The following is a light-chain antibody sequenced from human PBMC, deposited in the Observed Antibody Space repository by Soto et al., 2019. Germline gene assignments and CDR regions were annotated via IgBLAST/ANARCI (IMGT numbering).Light chain of an antibody. J-gene: IGKJ5*01. V-gene: IGKV3-11*01. CDR2: DAS. Sequence: EIVLTQSPATLSLSPLEIATLSFRASQSVSYYLAWYQQKPGQAPRLLIYDASNRATGIPARFSGSGSGTDFTLTISSLEPEDFAVYYCQQRSSWITFGQGTRLEIK. CDR3: QQRSSWIT. CDR1: QSVSYY.